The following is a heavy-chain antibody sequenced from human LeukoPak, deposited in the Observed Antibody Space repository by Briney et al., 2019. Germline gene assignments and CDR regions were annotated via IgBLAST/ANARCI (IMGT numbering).Heavy chain of an antibody. J-gene: IGHJ4*02. Sequence: SQTLSLTCTVSGGSISSGDYYWSWIRQHPGKGLEWIGYIHYSGSAYYNPSLRSRVTISGDTSKNQFSLDLSSVTAADTAVYYCARWGSESSDGSTGYYPDYWGQGTLVTVPS. D-gene: IGHD3-22*01. V-gene: IGHV4-31*03. CDR2: IHYSGSA. CDR3: ARWGSESSDGSTGYYPDY. CDR1: GGSISSGDYY.